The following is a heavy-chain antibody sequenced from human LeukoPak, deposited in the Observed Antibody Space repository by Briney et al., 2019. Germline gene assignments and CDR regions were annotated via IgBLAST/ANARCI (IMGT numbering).Heavy chain of an antibody. CDR1: GYSISSGYY. D-gene: IGHD3-10*01. V-gene: IGHV4-38-2*02. CDR3: ARVGRGFGELYPLYYYYYYMDV. Sequence: SETLSLTCTVSGYSISSGYYWGWIWQPPGKGLEWIGSIYHSGTAYYNPSLKSRVTISVDTSKNQFSLKLSSVTAADTAVYYCARVGRGFGELYPLYYYYYYMDVWGKGTTVTISS. J-gene: IGHJ6*03. CDR2: IYHSGTA.